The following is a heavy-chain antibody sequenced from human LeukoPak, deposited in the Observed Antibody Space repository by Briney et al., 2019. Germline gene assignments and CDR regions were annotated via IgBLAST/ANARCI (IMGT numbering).Heavy chain of an antibody. D-gene: IGHD3-10*01. V-gene: IGHV4-59*01. CDR3: AGGWSGELLGGY. CDR2: IYYSGST. Sequence: SETLSLTCTVSGGSISSYYWSWIRQPPGKGLEWIGYIYYSGSTNYNPSLKSRVTISVDTSKNQFSLKLSSVTAADTAVYYCAGGWSGELLGGYWGQGTLVTVSS. CDR1: GGSISSYY. J-gene: IGHJ4*02.